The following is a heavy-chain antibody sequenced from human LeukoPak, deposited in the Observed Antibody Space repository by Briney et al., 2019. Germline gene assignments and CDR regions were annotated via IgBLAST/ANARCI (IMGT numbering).Heavy chain of an antibody. CDR2: ISGSGTST. J-gene: IGHJ4*02. V-gene: IGHV3-23*01. CDR3: AKGTPHILTGYYLFAMIDC. Sequence: GGSLSLSCGASGFTYSVYATIGLRQAPGKGLEWVSAISGSGTSTYYADSVKGRFTISRDNSKNTLYLQMNSLRAEDTAVYYCAKGTPHILTGYYLFAMIDCWGQGTLVTVSS. CDR1: GFTYSVYA. D-gene: IGHD3-9*01.